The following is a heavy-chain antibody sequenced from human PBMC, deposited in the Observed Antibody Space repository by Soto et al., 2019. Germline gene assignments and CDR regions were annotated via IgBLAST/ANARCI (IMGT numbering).Heavy chain of an antibody. CDR2: IYYSGST. J-gene: IGHJ5*02. V-gene: IGHV4-59*01. D-gene: IGHD6-13*01. CDR3: ARAAGAVEINWFDP. Sequence: SETLSLTCTVSGGSISSYYWSWIRQPPGKGLEWIGYIYYSGSTNYNPSLKSRVTISVDTSKNQFSLKLSSVTAADTDVYYCARAAGAVEINWFDPWGQGTLVTVSS. CDR1: GGSISSYY.